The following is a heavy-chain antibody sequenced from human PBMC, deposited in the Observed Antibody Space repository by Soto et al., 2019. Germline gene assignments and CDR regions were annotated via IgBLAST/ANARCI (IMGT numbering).Heavy chain of an antibody. D-gene: IGHD3-16*01. CDR3: VRHGGTRALYFEH. CDR2: INWIGGST. J-gene: IGHJ4*02. V-gene: IGHV3-20*04. CDR1: GFIFGAHA. Sequence: PGGSLRLSCAASGFIFGAHAMSWVRQAPGKGLEWVSAINWIGGSTNYADSMKGRFTISRDNAKNSLYLQISSLRAEDTALYYLVRHGGTRALYFEHWGQGTLVIVAS.